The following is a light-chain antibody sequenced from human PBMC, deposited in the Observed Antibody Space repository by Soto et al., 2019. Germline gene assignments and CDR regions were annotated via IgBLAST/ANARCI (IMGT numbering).Light chain of an antibody. CDR2: DAS. J-gene: IGKJ1*01. CDR1: QTVSSRS. Sequence: EIVLTQSPGTLSLSLGERAALSCRASQTVSSRSLAWYQQKPGQAPKLLIYDASSRATGIPDRFGGSGSGTDFTLTINRLEPEDFAVYYCQQYGSSWRTFGQGTKVDIK. V-gene: IGKV3-20*01. CDR3: QQYGSSWRT.